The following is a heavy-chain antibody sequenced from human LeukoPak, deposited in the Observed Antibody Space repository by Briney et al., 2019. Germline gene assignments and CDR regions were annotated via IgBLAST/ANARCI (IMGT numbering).Heavy chain of an antibody. Sequence: GGSLRLSCAASGFTFNIYAMTWVRQAPGKGLEWVSALSGSGTNTFYADPVKGRFTTSRDNSKSTLYLQMNSLRAEDTAIYYCAKVGPRDGYREYYFDYWGQGTLVTVSS. D-gene: IGHD5-24*01. J-gene: IGHJ4*02. CDR2: LSGSGTNT. CDR1: GFTFNIYA. CDR3: AKVGPRDGYREYYFDY. V-gene: IGHV3-23*01.